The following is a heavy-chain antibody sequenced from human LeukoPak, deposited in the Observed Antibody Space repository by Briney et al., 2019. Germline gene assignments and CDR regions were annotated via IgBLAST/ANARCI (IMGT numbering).Heavy chain of an antibody. Sequence: ASVKVSCKTSGYTFTNNAINWVRQAPGQGLEWMGWINTNTGNPSYAQGFFTGRYVFSLDTSASTAYLQINGLKADDTAVYYCGRDRRLRGVLVFDPWGQGTLVTVSS. V-gene: IGHV7-4-1*02. J-gene: IGHJ5*02. CDR3: GRDRRLRGVLVFDP. D-gene: IGHD3-10*01. CDR2: INTNTGNP. CDR1: GYTFTNNA.